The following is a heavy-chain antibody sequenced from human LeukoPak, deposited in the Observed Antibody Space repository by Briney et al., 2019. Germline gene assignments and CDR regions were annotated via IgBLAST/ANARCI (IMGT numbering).Heavy chain of an antibody. V-gene: IGHV3-11*01. J-gene: IGHJ4*02. CDR2: ISKTGTSI. D-gene: IGHD3-3*01. CDR1: GLNFSVYY. CDR3: EAGVALDY. Sequence: GGSLRLSCTSSGLNFSVYYMTWIRQAPGNGLGAPGNGLEWLSHISKTGTSIYYADSVRGRFTISRDNAKNSLYLHMNSLRAEDTAVYYCEAGVALDYWGQGALVTVSS.